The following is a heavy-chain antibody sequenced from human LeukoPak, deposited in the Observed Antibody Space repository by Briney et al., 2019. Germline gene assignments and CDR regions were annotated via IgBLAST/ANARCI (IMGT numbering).Heavy chain of an antibody. CDR2: ISSSGSTI. Sequence: GGSLRLSCAASGFTFSSYEMNWVRQAPGKGLEWVSYISSSGSTIYYADSVKGRFTISRDNAKNSLYLQMNSLGAEDTAVYYCARGDDILTGYYLFDYWGQGTLVTVSS. CDR3: ARGDDILTGYYLFDY. V-gene: IGHV3-48*03. CDR1: GFTFSSYE. D-gene: IGHD3-9*01. J-gene: IGHJ4*02.